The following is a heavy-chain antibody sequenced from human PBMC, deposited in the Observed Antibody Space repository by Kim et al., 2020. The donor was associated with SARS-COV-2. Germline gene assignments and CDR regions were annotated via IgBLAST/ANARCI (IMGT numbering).Heavy chain of an antibody. Sequence: ASVKVSCKVSGYTLTELSIHWVRQTPGKGLEWMGNFDPQYGETIYAQKFQGRVTMTEDTSTDTAYLELSSLRSEDTAVYYCATESFSGVVIYALYHWGQGALVTGSA. CDR1: GYTLTELS. D-gene: IGHD2-15*01. CDR2: FDPQYGET. CDR3: ATESFSGVVIYALYH. V-gene: IGHV1-24*01. J-gene: IGHJ4*02.